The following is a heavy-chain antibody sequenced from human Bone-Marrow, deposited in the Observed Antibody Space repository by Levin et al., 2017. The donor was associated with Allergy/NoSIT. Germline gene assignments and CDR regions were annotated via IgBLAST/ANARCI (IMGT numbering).Heavy chain of an antibody. J-gene: IGHJ4*02. Sequence: PSETLSLTCTVSNYPINSIYYWGWIRQPPGKGLEWIGNFHHSGNADYNPSLKSRVSISSDTSKNEFSLDLRSVTAADTAVYYCARLSMITFGGLSVDVWGQGTLVAVS. CDR3: ARLSMITFGGLSVDV. CDR1: NYPINSIYY. V-gene: IGHV4-38-2*02. CDR2: FHHSGNA. D-gene: IGHD3-16*01.